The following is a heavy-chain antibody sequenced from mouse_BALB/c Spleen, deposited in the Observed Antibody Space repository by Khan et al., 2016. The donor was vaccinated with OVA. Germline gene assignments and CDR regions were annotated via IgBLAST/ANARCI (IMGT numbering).Heavy chain of an antibody. CDR1: RFTISSYG. J-gene: IGHJ2*01. Sequence: EVKLEESGGGIVQPGGSLKRSCAVSRFTISSYGMPSVRQTPDKRLELVATIYSNGGSTDYPDSVKRRIIISGDYENKALYMKMSSLKSEETAMYYCARGDIWGQGTTLTVSS. CDR2: IYSNGGST. D-gene: IGHD1-3*01. V-gene: IGHV5-6-3*01. CDR3: ARGDI.